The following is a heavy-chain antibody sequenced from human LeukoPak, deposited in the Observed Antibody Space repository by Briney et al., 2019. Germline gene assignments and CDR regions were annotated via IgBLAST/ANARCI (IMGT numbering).Heavy chain of an antibody. Sequence: GGSLRLSCAASGFTFSSYAMHWVRQAPGKGLEWVAVISYDGSNKYYADSVKGRSTISRDNSKNTVYLQMNSLRAEDTAVYYCARDLGTWLGELSIDYWGQGTLVTVSS. V-gene: IGHV3-30-3*01. CDR3: ARDLGTWLGELSIDY. CDR2: ISYDGSNK. J-gene: IGHJ4*02. CDR1: GFTFSSYA. D-gene: IGHD3-10*01.